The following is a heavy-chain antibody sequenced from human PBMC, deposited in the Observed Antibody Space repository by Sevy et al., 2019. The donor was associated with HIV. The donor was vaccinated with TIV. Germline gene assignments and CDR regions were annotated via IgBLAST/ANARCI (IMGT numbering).Heavy chain of an antibody. V-gene: IGHV3-23*01. CDR3: AKGDRTFYGMDV. CDR2: ISGSGGST. CDR1: GFTFSTYA. D-gene: IGHD2-15*01. Sequence: GGSLRLSCLASGFTFSTYAMSWVRQAPGKGLECVSAISGSGGSTYYADSVEGRFTISRDKSKKTLYLQMNSLRAEDTAVYYCAKGDRTFYGMDVWGQGTTVTVSS. J-gene: IGHJ6*02.